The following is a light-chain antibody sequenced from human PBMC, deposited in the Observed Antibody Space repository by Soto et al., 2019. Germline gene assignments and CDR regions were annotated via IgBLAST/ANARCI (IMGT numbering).Light chain of an antibody. CDR3: NSYVGNTNNVV. J-gene: IGLJ2*01. Sequence: QSVLTQPPSASGSPGQSVTISCTGTGSDVGGNNYVSWYQQHPGKAPKLMIYEVNKRPSGVPDRFSGSKSGNTASLTVSELQADDEADYYCNSYVGNTNNVVFGGGTKLTVL. CDR1: GSDVGGNNY. V-gene: IGLV2-8*01. CDR2: EVN.